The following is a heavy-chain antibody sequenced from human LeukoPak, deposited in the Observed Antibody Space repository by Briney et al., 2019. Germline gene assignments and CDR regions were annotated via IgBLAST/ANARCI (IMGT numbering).Heavy chain of an antibody. CDR1: GVTLSDHH. D-gene: IGHD3-3*01. CDR2: IRSKARRYTT. V-gene: IGHV3-72*01. J-gene: IGHJ3*02. Sequence: PGGSLRLSCAASGVTLSDHHMDWVRQAPGKGLEWVGRIRSKARRYTTEFVASVKGRFAIARGDSKNSMYLQMNNLKTEDTAGYYCTRNGGVGDNTAFDTWGQRTLVTVSS. CDR3: TRNGGVGDNTAFDT.